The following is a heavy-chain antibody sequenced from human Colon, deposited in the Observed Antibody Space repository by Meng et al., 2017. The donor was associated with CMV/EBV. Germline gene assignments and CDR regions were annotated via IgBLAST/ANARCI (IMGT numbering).Heavy chain of an antibody. CDR3: AREESEGDGYIYFDY. D-gene: IGHD5-18*01. CDR1: GFTFNNYN. V-gene: IGHV3-21*01. CDR2: ISRSPRDI. J-gene: IGHJ4*02. Sequence: GESLKISCVASGFTFNNYNIHWVRQAPVRGLEWVSTISRSPRDIKYADSVRGRFTVSRDNAQNSAYLQMNSLRAEDTAIYYCAREESEGDGYIYFDYWGQGSLVTVSS.